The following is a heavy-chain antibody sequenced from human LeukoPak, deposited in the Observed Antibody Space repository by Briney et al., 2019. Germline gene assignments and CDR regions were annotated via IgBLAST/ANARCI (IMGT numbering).Heavy chain of an antibody. CDR2: ISSSGSAI. Sequence: GGSLRLSCAASGFTFGDYYMSWICQAPGKGLEWVSYISSSGSAIYYADSVKGRFTISRDNAKNSLYLQMNSLRAEDTAVYYCARAGHYYDSSGYSFGYWGQGTLVTVSS. V-gene: IGHV3-11*01. CDR1: GFTFGDYY. CDR3: ARAGHYYDSSGYSFGY. J-gene: IGHJ4*02. D-gene: IGHD3-22*01.